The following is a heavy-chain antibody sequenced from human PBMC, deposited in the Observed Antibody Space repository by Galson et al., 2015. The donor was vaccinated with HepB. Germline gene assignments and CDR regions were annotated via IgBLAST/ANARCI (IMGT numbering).Heavy chain of an antibody. CDR2: IFYNGST. D-gene: IGHD6-13*01. Sequence: TLSLTCTVSGVSINSYYWSWIRQPPGKGLEWIGYIFYNGSTNYNPSLKSRVTISVDTSKNKFTLKLRSVTAADTAVYYCARRGPYSSSWLPLHYYYYMDVWGKGTTVTVSS. J-gene: IGHJ6*03. V-gene: IGHV4-59*01. CDR3: ARRGPYSSSWLPLHYYYYMDV. CDR1: GVSINSYY.